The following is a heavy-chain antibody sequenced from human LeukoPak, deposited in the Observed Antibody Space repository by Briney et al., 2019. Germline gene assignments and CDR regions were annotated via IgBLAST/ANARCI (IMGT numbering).Heavy chain of an antibody. V-gene: IGHV6-1*01. CDR2: TYYRSKWFY. CDR3: AGTGSYFRF. J-gene: IGHJ4*02. Sequence: SQTLSLTCAISGDSVSSNSVAWNWIRLSPSRGLEWLGRTYYRSKWFYDYAVSVKSRITINPDTSKNQFSLQLNSATPEDTAVYYCAGTGSYFRFWDQGTLVTVSS. CDR1: GDSVSSNSVA. D-gene: IGHD1-26*01.